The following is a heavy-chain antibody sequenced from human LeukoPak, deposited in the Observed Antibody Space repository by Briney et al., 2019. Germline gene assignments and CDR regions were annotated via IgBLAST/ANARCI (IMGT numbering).Heavy chain of an antibody. D-gene: IGHD3-16*01. V-gene: IGHV4-39*01. CDR1: GGSISSSSYY. J-gene: IGHJ2*01. CDR3: ARQETWGYFDL. CDR2: IYYSVST. Sequence: SETLSLTCTVSGGSISSSSYYWGWIRQPPGKGLEWVGSIYYSVSTYYNPSLKSRVTISLDTPTNQFSLKLSSVTAADTAVYYCARQETWGYFDLWGRGTLVTVSS.